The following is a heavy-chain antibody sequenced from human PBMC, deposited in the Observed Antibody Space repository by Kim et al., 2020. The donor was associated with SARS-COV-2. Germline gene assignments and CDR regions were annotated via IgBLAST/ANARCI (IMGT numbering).Heavy chain of an antibody. J-gene: IGHJ5*02. Sequence: SETLSLTCAVYGGSFSGYYWSWIRQPPGKGLEWIGEINYSGSTNDNPSLKSRVAISVDTSKNQFSLKLNSVTAADTAVYYCARRGGSAYFSNWFDPWGQG. CDR3: ARRGGSAYFSNWFDP. CDR1: GGSFSGYY. CDR2: INYSGST. V-gene: IGHV4-34*01. D-gene: IGHD3-22*01.